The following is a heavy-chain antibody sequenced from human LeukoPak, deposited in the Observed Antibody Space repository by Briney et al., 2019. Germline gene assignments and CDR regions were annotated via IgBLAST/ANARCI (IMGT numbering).Heavy chain of an antibody. D-gene: IGHD1-26*01. CDR3: ARRSPSGTYDY. V-gene: IGHV3-48*01. CDR1: GFTFSSYS. J-gene: IGHJ4*02. CDR2: ISSSSSTI. Sequence: PGGSLRLSCEASGFTFSSYSMNWVRQAPGKGLEWVSYISSSSSTIYYADSVKGRFTISRDNSKNTLYLQMGSLRGEDMAVYYCARRSPSGTYDYSGQGTLVTVSS.